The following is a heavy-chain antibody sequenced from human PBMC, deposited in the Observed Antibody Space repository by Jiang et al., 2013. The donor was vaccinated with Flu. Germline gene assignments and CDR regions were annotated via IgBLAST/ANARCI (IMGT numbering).Heavy chain of an antibody. CDR2: INHSGST. CDR1: GGSVQWLL. J-gene: IGHJ6*02. CDR3: ARDEGSGNYIHYGMDV. V-gene: IGHV4-34*01. Sequence: PSETLSLTCAVYGGSVQWLLLELDPPAPRKGLEWIGEINHSGSTNYNPSLKSRVTISVDTSKNQFSLKLSSVTAADTAVYYCARDEGSGNYIHYGMDVWGQGTTVTVSS. D-gene: IGHD3-10*01.